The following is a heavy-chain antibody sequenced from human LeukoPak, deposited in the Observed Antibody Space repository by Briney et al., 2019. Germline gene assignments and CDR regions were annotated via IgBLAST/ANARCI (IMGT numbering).Heavy chain of an antibody. Sequence: GGSLRLSCAASGFTFSSYSMTWVRPAPGKGLEWLSYISSSGSTIYYADSVKGRFTISRDNAKNSLYLQMNSLRAEDTAVYYCARDEYYDSSGYTSWGQGTLVTVSS. CDR2: ISSSGSTI. D-gene: IGHD3-22*01. CDR1: GFTFSSYS. J-gene: IGHJ4*02. V-gene: IGHV3-48*01. CDR3: ARDEYYDSSGYTS.